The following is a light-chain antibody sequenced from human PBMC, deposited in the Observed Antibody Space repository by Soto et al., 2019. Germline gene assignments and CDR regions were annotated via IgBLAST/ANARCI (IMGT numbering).Light chain of an antibody. CDR2: DAS. V-gene: IGKV3D-7*01. CDR1: QSVSSNS. Sequence: EVVLTQSPGTLSLSPGERATLSCRASQSVSSNSLAWYQQKPGQAPRLLIYDASNRATGIPARFSGSGSGTDFTLTISSLQPEDFATYYCLQDYNYPRTFGQGTKVDIK. CDR3: LQDYNYPRT. J-gene: IGKJ1*01.